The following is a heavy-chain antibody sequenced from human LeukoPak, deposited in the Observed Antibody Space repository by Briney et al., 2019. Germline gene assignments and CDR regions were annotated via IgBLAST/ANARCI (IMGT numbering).Heavy chain of an antibody. CDR3: ARSLGPDAFDI. CDR1: GFTVSSNY. J-gene: IGHJ3*02. V-gene: IGHV3-66*01. CDR2: IYSGGST. Sequence: GGSLRLSCAASGFTVSSNYMSWVRQAPGKGLEWVSVIYSGGSTYYADSVKGRFTISRDNSKSTLYLQMNSLRAEDTAVYYCARSLGPDAFDIWGQGTMVTVSS.